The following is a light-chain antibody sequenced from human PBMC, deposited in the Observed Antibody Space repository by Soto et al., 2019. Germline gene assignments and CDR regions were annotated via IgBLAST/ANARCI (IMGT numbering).Light chain of an antibody. CDR3: QQRSNWALT. J-gene: IGKJ4*01. CDR2: DAS. V-gene: IGKV3-11*01. CDR1: QSVSSY. Sequence: EIVLAQSPANLSLSPGERATLSCRASQSVSSYLAWYQQKPGQAPRLLIYDASNRATGIPARFSGSGSGTDFTLTISSLEPEDFAVYYCQQRSNWALTFGGGTKVDIK.